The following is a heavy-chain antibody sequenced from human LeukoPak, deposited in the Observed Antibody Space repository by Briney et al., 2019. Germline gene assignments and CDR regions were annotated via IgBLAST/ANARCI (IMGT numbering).Heavy chain of an antibody. J-gene: IGHJ3*02. D-gene: IGHD2-15*01. Sequence: ASVKVSCKASGYSFTGYYIHWVRQAPGQGLEWMGWINPNSGDTDNAQKFEGWVTMTRNTSISTVYMEMNRLKSDDTAVYFCARIGYCNGTDCHDAFDIWGQGTMVTVSS. CDR2: INPNSGDT. CDR1: GYSFTGYY. CDR3: ARIGYCNGTDCHDAFDI. V-gene: IGHV1-2*04.